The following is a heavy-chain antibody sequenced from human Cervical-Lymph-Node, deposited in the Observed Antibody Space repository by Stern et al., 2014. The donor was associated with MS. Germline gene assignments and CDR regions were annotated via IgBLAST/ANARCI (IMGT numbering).Heavy chain of an antibody. CDR1: GGTFSSSA. D-gene: IGHD6-13*01. V-gene: IGHV1-69*01. CDR2: IIPIFGTA. Sequence: VQLEESGAEVKKPGSSVKVSCKASGGTFSSSAISWVRQAPGQGLEWMGGIIPIFGTANYAQRFQGRVTITADESTSTAYMELSSLRSEDTAVYYCARSRYSSSFDAFDIWGQGTMVTVSS. J-gene: IGHJ3*02. CDR3: ARSRYSSSFDAFDI.